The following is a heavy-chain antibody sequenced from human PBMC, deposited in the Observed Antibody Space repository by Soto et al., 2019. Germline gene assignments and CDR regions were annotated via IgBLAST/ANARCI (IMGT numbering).Heavy chain of an antibody. CDR1: GYTFTNYH. Sequence: QVQLVQSGAEVRKPGASVKVSCKASGYTFTNYHIHWLRQAPGQGLEWMGDINPSGGNTNYAQKFQGRVTVTRDTSTSTVYMELSCLTSEDTAVYYCARGPSSGAFDIWGQGTMVTISS. D-gene: IGHD6-25*01. CDR3: ARGPSSGAFDI. J-gene: IGHJ3*02. V-gene: IGHV1-46*01. CDR2: INPSGGNT.